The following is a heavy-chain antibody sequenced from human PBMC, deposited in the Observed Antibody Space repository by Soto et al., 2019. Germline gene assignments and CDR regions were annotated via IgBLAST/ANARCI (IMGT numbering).Heavy chain of an antibody. CDR1: GFTFSSYS. CDR2: ISSSSSYI. Sequence: PGGSLRLSCAASGFTFSSYSMNWVRQAPGKGLEWVSSISSSSSYIYYADSVKGRFTISRDNAKNSLYLQMNSLRAEDTAVYYCATNYYDSSGYYYPHDYWGQGTLVTVSS. J-gene: IGHJ4*02. CDR3: ATNYYDSSGYYYPHDY. D-gene: IGHD3-22*01. V-gene: IGHV3-21*01.